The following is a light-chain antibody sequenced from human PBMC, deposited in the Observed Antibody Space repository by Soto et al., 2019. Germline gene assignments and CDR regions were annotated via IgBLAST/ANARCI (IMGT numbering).Light chain of an antibody. J-gene: IGKJ4*01. Sequence: EVVMTQSPATLSLSPGERATLSCRASQSASSYLAWYQQKPGQAPRLLIYDASNRATGIPARFSGSGSGTDFTLTISSLEPEDFAVYYCQQRSNWPRSLTFGGGTKVDIK. V-gene: IGKV3-11*01. CDR3: QQRSNWPRSLT. CDR2: DAS. CDR1: QSASSY.